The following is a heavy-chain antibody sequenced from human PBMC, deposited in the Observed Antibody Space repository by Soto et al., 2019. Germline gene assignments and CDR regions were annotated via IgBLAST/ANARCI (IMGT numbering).Heavy chain of an antibody. D-gene: IGHD3-10*01. CDR1: GGSISSGGYY. CDR3: ARESMVRGVIITDYYYYGMDV. Sequence: LSLTCTVSGGSISSGGYYWSWIRQHPGKGLEWIGYIYYSGSTYYNPSLKSRVTISVDTSKNQFSLKLSSVTAADTAVYYCARESMVRGVIITDYYYYGMDVWGQGTTVTVSS. J-gene: IGHJ6*02. V-gene: IGHV4-31*03. CDR2: IYYSGST.